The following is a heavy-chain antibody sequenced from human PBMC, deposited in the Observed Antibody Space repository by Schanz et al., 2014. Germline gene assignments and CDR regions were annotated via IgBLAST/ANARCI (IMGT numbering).Heavy chain of an antibody. J-gene: IGHJ6*03. CDR3: ARVKYCTITRCYRTETEGIYYMDV. Sequence: EVQLLESGGGLVQPGGSLRLSCASPGFSFTTYAMSWVRQAPGKGLEWVSSISSGGGSTYYADSVKGRFTISRDNSKNTLYLQMKSLRAEDTAVYYCARVKYCTITRCYRTETEGIYYMDVWGKGTTVTVSS. V-gene: IGHV3-23*01. CDR2: ISSGGGST. CDR1: GFSFTTYA. D-gene: IGHD2-2*01.